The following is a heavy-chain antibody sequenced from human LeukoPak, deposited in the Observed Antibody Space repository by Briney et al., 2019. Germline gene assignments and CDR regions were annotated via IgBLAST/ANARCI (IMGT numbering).Heavy chain of an antibody. V-gene: IGHV1-8*01. Sequence: ASVKVSCXASGYTFTSYDINWVRQATGQGLEWMGWMNPNSGNTGYAQKFQGRVTMTRNTSISTAYMELSSLRSEDTAVYYCARDRTGTTSYYYMDVWGKRTTVTVSS. CDR2: MNPNSGNT. CDR1: GYTFTSYD. D-gene: IGHD1-7*01. J-gene: IGHJ6*03. CDR3: ARDRTGTTSYYYMDV.